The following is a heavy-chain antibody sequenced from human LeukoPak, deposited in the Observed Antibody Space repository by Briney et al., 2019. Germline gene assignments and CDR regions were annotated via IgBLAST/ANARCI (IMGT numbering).Heavy chain of an antibody. D-gene: IGHD3-22*01. J-gene: IGHJ5*02. V-gene: IGHV1-2*02. Sequence: ASVKVSCKASGYTFTGYYMHWVRQAPGQGLEWMGWINPNSGGTNYAQKSQGRVTMTRDTSISTAYMELSRLRSDDTAVYYCARGPPYYYDSSGYYPRANWFDPWGQGTLVTVSS. CDR3: ARGPPYYYDSSGYYPRANWFDP. CDR2: INPNSGGT. CDR1: GYTFTGYY.